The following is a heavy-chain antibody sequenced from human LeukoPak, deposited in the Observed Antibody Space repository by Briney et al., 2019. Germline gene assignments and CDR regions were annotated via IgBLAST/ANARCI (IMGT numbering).Heavy chain of an antibody. CDR1: GGSISSGDYY. D-gene: IGHD3-22*01. CDR3: ARVAFDYYDSSGLLFHY. J-gene: IGHJ4*02. CDR2: IYYSGST. Sequence: SQTLSLTCTVSGGSISSGDYYGSWIRQPPGKGLEWMGYIYYSGSTYYNPSLKSRVTISVDTSKNQFSLKLTSVTAADTAVYYCARVAFDYYDSSGLLFHYWGQGTLVTVSS. V-gene: IGHV4-30-4*01.